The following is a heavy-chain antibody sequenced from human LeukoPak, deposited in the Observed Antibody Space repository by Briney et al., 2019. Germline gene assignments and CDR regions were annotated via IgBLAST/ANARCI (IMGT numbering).Heavy chain of an antibody. CDR1: GGSISSSSYY. V-gene: IGHV4-61*05. D-gene: IGHD3-3*01. J-gene: IGHJ4*02. Sequence: PSETLSLTCTVSGGSISSSSYYWGWIRQPPGKGLEWIGYIYYSGSTNYNPSLKSRVTISVDTSKNQFSLKLSSVTAADTAVYYCARSDGDPGYFDYWGQGTLVTVSS. CDR2: IYYSGST. CDR3: ARSDGDPGYFDY.